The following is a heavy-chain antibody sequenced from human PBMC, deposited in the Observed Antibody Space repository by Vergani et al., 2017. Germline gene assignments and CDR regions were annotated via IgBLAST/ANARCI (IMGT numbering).Heavy chain of an antibody. CDR1: GFTFDTYT. CDR3: TTACGLYYLHGEYFQY. Sequence: EVQLLESGGGLVQPGGSRRLSCAGAGFTFDTYTMAYVPQAPGKGLEGVATISSGGGAIFYADSVKGRFTIARDNSKTTLFLQMNSLKDEDTAVYYCTTACGLYYLHGEYFQYWGRGTLVTVSS. CDR2: ISSGGGAI. V-gene: IGHV3-23*01. D-gene: IGHD3-10*01. J-gene: IGHJ1*01.